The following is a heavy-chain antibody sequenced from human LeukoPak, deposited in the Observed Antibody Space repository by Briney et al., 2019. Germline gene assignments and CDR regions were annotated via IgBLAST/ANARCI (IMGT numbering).Heavy chain of an antibody. CDR1: GGSFSGYY. CDR2: INHSGST. V-gene: IGHV4-34*01. D-gene: IGHD6-19*01. J-gene: IGHJ5*02. CDR3: ARDGNGWYPNWFDP. Sequence: SETLSLTCAVYGGSFSGYYWSWIRQPPGKGLEWIGEINHSGSTNYNPSLKSRVTISVDTSKNQFSLKLSSVTAADTAVYYCARDGNGWYPNWFDPWGQGTLVTVSS.